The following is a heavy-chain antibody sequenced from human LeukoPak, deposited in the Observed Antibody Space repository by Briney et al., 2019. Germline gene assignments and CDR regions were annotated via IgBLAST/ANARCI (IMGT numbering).Heavy chain of an antibody. CDR2: IIPIFGTA. V-gene: IGHV1-69*13. Sequence: GASVKVSCKASGGTFSSYAISWVRQAPGQGLEWMGGIIPIFGTANHAQKFQGRVTITADESTSTAYMELSSLRSEDTAVYYCARDLKGFDSSGYYINWYFDLWGRGTLVTVSS. J-gene: IGHJ2*01. CDR1: GGTFSSYA. D-gene: IGHD3-22*01. CDR3: ARDLKGFDSSGYYINWYFDL.